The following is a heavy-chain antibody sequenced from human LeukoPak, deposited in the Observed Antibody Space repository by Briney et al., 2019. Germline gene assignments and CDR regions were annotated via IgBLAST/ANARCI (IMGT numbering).Heavy chain of an antibody. CDR3: VTPRSWELSDMAV. J-gene: IGHJ6*03. CDR2: VYHNGET. D-gene: IGHD1-26*01. Sequence: PSETLSLTCTVSGYSISTNYYWAWIRQSPGTGLEWIGSVYHNGETYYNPSLKSRGIILVDTSKNEFSLRLTSVTAADTAVYYCVTPRSWELSDMAVWGKGTTVIVSS. V-gene: IGHV4-38-2*02. CDR1: GYSISTNYY.